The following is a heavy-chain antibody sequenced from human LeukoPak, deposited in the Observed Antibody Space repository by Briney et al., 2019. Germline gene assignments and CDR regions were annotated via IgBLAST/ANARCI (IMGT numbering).Heavy chain of an antibody. CDR2: IYTSGST. D-gene: IGHD2-8*02. CDR1: GASIRSYY. CDR3: ARQPLLGSYLSFDL. Sequence: PSETLSLTCSVSGASIRSYYWSWIRQTPGKGLEWIGYIYTSGSTNHSPSLKGRVSLSMDTSKNHFSLTLSSVTAADTAVYYCARQPLLGSYLSFDLWGRGTLVTVSS. J-gene: IGHJ2*01. V-gene: IGHV4-4*09.